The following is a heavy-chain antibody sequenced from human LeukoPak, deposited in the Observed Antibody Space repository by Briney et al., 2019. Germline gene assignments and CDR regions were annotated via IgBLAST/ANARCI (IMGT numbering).Heavy chain of an antibody. J-gene: IGHJ4*02. D-gene: IGHD2-15*01. CDR1: GFTFSNAW. CDR3: VEDVVVIVTAKPGI. V-gene: IGHV3-23*01. CDR2: IGGSGDTT. Sequence: GGSLRLSCAASGFTFSNAWMSWVRQAPGEGLEWVSSIGGSGDTTYYADAVKGRFTISRDNSKNTLYLQMNSLRVDDTAVYYCVEDVVVIVTAKPGIWGQGTLVTVSS.